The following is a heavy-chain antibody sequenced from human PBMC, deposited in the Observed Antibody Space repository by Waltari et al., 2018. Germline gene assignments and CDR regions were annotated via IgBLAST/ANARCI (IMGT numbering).Heavy chain of an antibody. J-gene: IGHJ4*02. CDR1: GGSFSGYY. CDR3: ASGSSVQTEDY. V-gene: IGHV4-34*01. D-gene: IGHD3-22*01. Sequence: QVQLQQWGAGLLKPSETLSLTCAVYGGSFSGYYWSWIRQPPGKGLEWIGEINHSGSTNYNPSLKSRVTISVDTSKNQFSLKLSSVTAADTAVYDCASGSSVQTEDYGGQGTLVTVSS. CDR2: INHSGST.